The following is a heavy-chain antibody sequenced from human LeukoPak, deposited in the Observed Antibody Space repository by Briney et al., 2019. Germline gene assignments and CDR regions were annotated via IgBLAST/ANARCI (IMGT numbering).Heavy chain of an antibody. J-gene: IGHJ4*02. CDR2: INHSGST. Sequence: SETLSLTCAVYGGSFSGYYWSWIRQPPGKGLEWIGEINHSGSTNYNPSLTSRVAISVDTSKNQFSLKLSSVTAADTAVYYCARSGYSSGWYYFDYWGQGTLVTVSS. V-gene: IGHV4-34*01. CDR3: ARSGYSSGWYYFDY. D-gene: IGHD6-19*01. CDR1: GGSFSGYY.